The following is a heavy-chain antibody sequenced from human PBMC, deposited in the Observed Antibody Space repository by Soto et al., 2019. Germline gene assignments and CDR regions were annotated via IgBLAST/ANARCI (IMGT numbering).Heavy chain of an antibody. CDR2: INHSGST. CDR1: GGSFSGYS. Sequence: SETLSLTCAVYGGSFSGYSWTWIRQPPGTGLEWIGEINHSGSTNYNPSLKSRVTISVDTSKNQFSLKLTSVTAADTALYYCARDKITGLFDYWGQGTLVT. D-gene: IGHD2-8*02. V-gene: IGHV4-34*01. CDR3: ARDKITGLFDY. J-gene: IGHJ4*02.